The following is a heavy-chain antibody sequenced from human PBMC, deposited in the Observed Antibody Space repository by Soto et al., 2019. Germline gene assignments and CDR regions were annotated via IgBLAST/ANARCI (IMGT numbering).Heavy chain of an antibody. CDR1: GGTFSSYA. J-gene: IGHJ6*02. CDR3: ARGIQLRLSDRTYFDRSGSRYSYGMDV. Sequence: QVQLVQSGAEVKKPGSSVKVSCKASGGTFSSYAISWVRQAPGQGLEWMGGIIPIFGTANYAQKFQGRVTITADESTRAAYLERSSLGSEATAVSYCARGIQLRLSDRTYFDRSGSRYSYGMDVWGQGTTVTVSS. CDR2: IIPIFGTA. V-gene: IGHV1-69*01. D-gene: IGHD3-10*01.